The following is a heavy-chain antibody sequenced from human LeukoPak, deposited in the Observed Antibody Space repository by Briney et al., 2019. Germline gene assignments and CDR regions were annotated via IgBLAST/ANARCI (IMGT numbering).Heavy chain of an antibody. CDR2: ISSSGSTI. CDR1: GFTFSDYY. J-gene: IGHJ4*02. V-gene: IGHV3-11*01. Sequence: GGSLRLSCAASGFTFSDYYMSWIRQAPGKGLEWVPYISSSGSTIYYADSVKGRFTISTDNAKNSLYLQMNSLRAEDTAVYYCARDYCSGGSCYSNYFDYWGQGTLVTVSS. CDR3: ARDYCSGGSCYSNYFDY. D-gene: IGHD2-15*01.